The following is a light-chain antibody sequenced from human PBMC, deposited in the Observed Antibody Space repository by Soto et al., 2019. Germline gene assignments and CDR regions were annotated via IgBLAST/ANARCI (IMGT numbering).Light chain of an antibody. J-gene: IGLJ3*02. CDR3: CSYAGSYTWV. Sequence: QSALTQPRSVSGSPGQSVTISCTGTSSDVGGYNYVSWYQQHPGKAPKLIIYDVSKRPSGVPDRFSGSKSGNTASLTISGLQAEDEADYYCCSYAGSYTWVFGGGTKPTVL. V-gene: IGLV2-11*01. CDR1: SSDVGGYNY. CDR2: DVS.